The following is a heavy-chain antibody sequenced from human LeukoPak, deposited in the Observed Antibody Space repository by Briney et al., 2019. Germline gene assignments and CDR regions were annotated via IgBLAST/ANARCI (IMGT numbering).Heavy chain of an antibody. CDR1: GGSISNYY. CDR3: ARGGYYDFGRYYFDY. J-gene: IGHJ4*02. Sequence: PSETLSLTCTVSGGSISNYYWSWIRQPPGKGLEWIGYIYYSGSTNYNPSLKSRVTISVDTSKNQFSLKLSSVTAADTAVYYCARGGYYDFGRYYFDYWGQGTLVTVSS. D-gene: IGHD3-3*01. CDR2: IYYSGST. V-gene: IGHV4-59*01.